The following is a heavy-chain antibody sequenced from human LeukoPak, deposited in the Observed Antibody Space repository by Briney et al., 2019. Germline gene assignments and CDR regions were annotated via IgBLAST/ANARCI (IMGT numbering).Heavy chain of an antibody. V-gene: IGHV4-59*08. CDR3: AGSKPYGDYPTPFDY. CDR1: GGSISSYY. Sequence: PSETLSLTCTVSGGSISSYYWSWIRQPPGKGLEWIGYIYYSGSTNYNPSLKSRVTISVDTSKNQFSLKLSSGTAADTAVYYCAGSKPYGDYPTPFDYWGQGTLVTVSS. J-gene: IGHJ4*02. D-gene: IGHD4-17*01. CDR2: IYYSGST.